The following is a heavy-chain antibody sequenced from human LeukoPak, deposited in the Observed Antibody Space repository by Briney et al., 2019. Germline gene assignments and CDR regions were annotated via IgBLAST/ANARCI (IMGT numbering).Heavy chain of an antibody. CDR3: ARVKALSGTTTGGMDV. CDR2: ISSSSSYI. CDR1: GFTFRSYV. D-gene: IGHD1-20*01. V-gene: IGHV3-21*01. J-gene: IGHJ6*02. Sequence: GGSLRLSCAASGFTFRSYVMSWVRQAPGKGLEWVSSISSSSSYIYYADSVKGRFTISRDNAKNSLYLQMNSLRAEDTAVYYCARVKALSGTTTGGMDVWGQGTNVTVSS.